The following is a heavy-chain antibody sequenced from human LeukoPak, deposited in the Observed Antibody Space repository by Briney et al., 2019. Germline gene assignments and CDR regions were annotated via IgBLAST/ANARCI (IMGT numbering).Heavy chain of an antibody. Sequence: TGGSLRLSCAASGFTISSNYMSWVRQAPGKGLEWVSVIYSGGSTYYADSVKGRFAISRDNSKNTLYLQMNSLRAEDTAVYYCARIFVYDILTDYYEDYWGQGTLVTVSS. J-gene: IGHJ4*02. V-gene: IGHV3-53*01. CDR3: ARIFVYDILTDYYEDY. CDR2: IYSGGST. D-gene: IGHD3-9*01. CDR1: GFTISSNY.